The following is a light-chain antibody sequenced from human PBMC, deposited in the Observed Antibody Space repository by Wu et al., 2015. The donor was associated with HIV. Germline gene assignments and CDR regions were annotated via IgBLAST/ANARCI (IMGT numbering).Light chain of an antibody. CDR1: QSVSNY. Sequence: EIVLTQSPDTLSLSPGERATLSCRASQSVSNYLVWYQQKPGQAPRLLIYDASNRATGIPARFSGSGSGTDFTLTISSLEPEDFAVYYCQHRSDWPTFGQGTKVEIQ. V-gene: IGKV3-11*01. CDR2: DAS. CDR3: QHRSDWPT. J-gene: IGKJ1*01.